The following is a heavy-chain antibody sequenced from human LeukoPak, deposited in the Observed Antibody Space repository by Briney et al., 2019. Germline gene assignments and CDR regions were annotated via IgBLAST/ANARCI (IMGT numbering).Heavy chain of an antibody. D-gene: IGHD6-25*01. J-gene: IGHJ4*02. Sequence: GSLRLSCVVSGFTFSSHWMSWVRQPPGKGLEWIGNIYYSGSANHNPSLKSRVTISRDTSKNQFSLKLTSVTTADTAVYYCARAGGVKTAALDLDYWGQGTLVTVSS. V-gene: IGHV4-59*11. CDR1: GFTFSSHW. CDR2: IYYSGSA. CDR3: ARAGGVKTAALDLDY.